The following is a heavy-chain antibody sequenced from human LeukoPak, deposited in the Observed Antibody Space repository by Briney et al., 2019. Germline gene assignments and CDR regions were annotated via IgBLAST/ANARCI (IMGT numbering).Heavy chain of an antibody. D-gene: IGHD3-9*01. CDR1: GGSFSGYY. CDR2: INHSGST. Sequence: SETLSLTCAVYGGSFSGYYWSWIRQPPGKGLEWIGEINHSGSTNYNPSLKSRVTISVDTSKNQLSLKLSSVTAADTAVYYCATDYDILTGYSRRGFDYWGQGTLVTVSS. CDR3: ATDYDILTGYSRRGFDY. J-gene: IGHJ4*02. V-gene: IGHV4-34*01.